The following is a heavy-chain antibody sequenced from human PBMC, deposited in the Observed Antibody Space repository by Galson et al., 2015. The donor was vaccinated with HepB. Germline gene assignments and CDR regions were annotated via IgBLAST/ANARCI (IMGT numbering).Heavy chain of an antibody. CDR3: TRVCCGYSSSWYHHPNDY. D-gene: IGHD6-13*01. CDR2: IRSKAYGGTT. J-gene: IGHJ4*02. CDR1: GFTFGDYA. V-gene: IGHV3-49*03. Sequence: SLRLSCAASGFTFGDYAMSWFRQAPGKGLEWVGFIRSKAYGGTTEYAASVKGRFTISRDDSKSIAYLQMNSLKTEDTAVYYCTRVCCGYSSSWYHHPNDYWGQGTLVTVSS.